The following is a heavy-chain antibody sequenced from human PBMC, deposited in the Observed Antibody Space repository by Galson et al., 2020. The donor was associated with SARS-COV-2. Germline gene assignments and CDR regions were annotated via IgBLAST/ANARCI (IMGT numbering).Heavy chain of an antibody. J-gene: IGHJ3*02. V-gene: IGHV2-70*17. D-gene: IGHD3-22*01. CDR2: IDWDDDK. Sequence: SGPTLVKPTQTLTLTCTFSGFSLTSSGMSVSWIRQPPGKALEWLARIDWDDDKFYSTSLKARLRIFKDTSNNRVVLTMTNVDPMDTASYFCARGTTSYYDGRGSQAFDIWGQGTRVTVSS. CDR1: GFSLTSSGMS. CDR3: ARGTTSYYDGRGSQAFDI.